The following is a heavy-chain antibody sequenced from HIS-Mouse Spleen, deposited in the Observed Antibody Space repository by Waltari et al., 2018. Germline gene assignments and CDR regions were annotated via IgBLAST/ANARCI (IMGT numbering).Heavy chain of an antibody. V-gene: IGHV4-39*07. D-gene: IGHD6-13*01. CDR3: AREIPYSSSWYDWYFDL. J-gene: IGHJ2*01. CDR2: IYYSGST. CDR1: GGSISSSSYY. Sequence: QLQLQEPGPGLVKPSETLSLTCTVSGGSISSSSYYCGWIRQPPGKGLEWIGSIYYSGSTYYNPSLKSRVTISVDTSKNQFSLKLSSVTAADTAVYYCAREIPYSSSWYDWYFDLWGRGTLVTVSS.